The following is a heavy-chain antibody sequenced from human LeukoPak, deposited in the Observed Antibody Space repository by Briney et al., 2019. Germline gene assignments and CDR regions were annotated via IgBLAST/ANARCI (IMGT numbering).Heavy chain of an antibody. V-gene: IGHV1-69*04. D-gene: IGHD5-12*01. Sequence: GASVKVSCKASGGTFSSYAISWVRQAPGQGLEWMGRIIPILGIANYAQKFQGRVTITADKSTSTAYMELSSLRSEDTAVYYCARSRRGYSGYDSLELFDYWGQGTLVTVSS. CDR3: ARSRRGYSGYDSLELFDY. J-gene: IGHJ4*02. CDR1: GGTFSSYA. CDR2: IIPILGIA.